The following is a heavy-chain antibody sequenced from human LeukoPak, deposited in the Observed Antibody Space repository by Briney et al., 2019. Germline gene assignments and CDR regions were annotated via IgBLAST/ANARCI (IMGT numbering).Heavy chain of an antibody. CDR2: ISRNSSSI. V-gene: IGHV3-9*01. D-gene: IGHD3-22*01. CDR1: GFTFANYA. J-gene: IGHJ4*02. CDR3: GREIGSSGYYYLDY. Sequence: PGRSLRLSCAASGFTFANYAMRWVRHAPGKGLEWVSAISRNSSSIFYADSVKGRFTISRDNAKNSLYLQMNSVRAEVTDLYNCGREIGSSGYYYLDYWGQGTLVTVSS.